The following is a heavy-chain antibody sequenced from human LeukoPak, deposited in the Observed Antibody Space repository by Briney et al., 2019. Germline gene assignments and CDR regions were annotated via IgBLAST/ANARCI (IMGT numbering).Heavy chain of an antibody. Sequence: GGSLRLSCAASGFTVSSNYMSWVRQAPGKGLEWVSVIYSGGSTYYADSVKGRFTISRDNSKNTLYLQMNSLRAEDTAVYYCAKASGSWFGGTDYWGQGTLVTVSS. V-gene: IGHV3-53*01. J-gene: IGHJ4*02. CDR1: GFTVSSNY. CDR3: AKASGSWFGGTDY. D-gene: IGHD3-10*01. CDR2: IYSGGST.